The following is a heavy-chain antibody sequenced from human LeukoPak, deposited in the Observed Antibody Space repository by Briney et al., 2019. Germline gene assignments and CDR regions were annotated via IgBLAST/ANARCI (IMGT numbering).Heavy chain of an antibody. V-gene: IGHV3-30*02. D-gene: IGHD6-13*01. CDR1: GFTFSSYG. Sequence: PGGSLRLSCAASGFTFSSYGMHWVRQAPGKGLEWVAFIRLDGSNNYYADSVKGRFTVSRDNSKNTLYLQMNSLRAEDTAVYYCAKDASSSWSDFDYWGQGTLVTVSS. CDR2: IRLDGSNN. J-gene: IGHJ4*02. CDR3: AKDASSSWSDFDY.